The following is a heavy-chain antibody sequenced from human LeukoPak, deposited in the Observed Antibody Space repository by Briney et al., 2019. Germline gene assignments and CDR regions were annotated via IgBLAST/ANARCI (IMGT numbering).Heavy chain of an antibody. CDR1: GFTFSRYG. CDR3: AKDRALEVTYGYYFDY. D-gene: IGHD3-10*01. J-gene: IGHJ4*02. CDR2: IRYDGSNK. Sequence: PGGSLRLSCAASGFTFSRYGMHWVRQAPGKGLEWVAFIRYDGSNKYYADSVKGRFTISRDNSKNTLYLQMNSLRAGDTAVYYCAKDRALEVTYGYYFDYWGQGTLVTVSS. V-gene: IGHV3-30*02.